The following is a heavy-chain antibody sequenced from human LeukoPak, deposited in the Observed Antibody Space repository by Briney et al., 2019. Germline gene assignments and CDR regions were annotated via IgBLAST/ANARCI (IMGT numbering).Heavy chain of an antibody. J-gene: IGHJ5*02. D-gene: IGHD2-2*02. Sequence: ASVKVSCKASGYTFSSYGISWVRQAPGQGLEWMGWISAYNGNTIYAQKLQGRVTMTTDTSTSTAYMELRSPRSDDTAVYYCARDGDHCSSTSCYSWFDPWGQGTLVTVSS. V-gene: IGHV1-18*01. CDR3: ARDGDHCSSTSCYSWFDP. CDR1: GYTFSSYG. CDR2: ISAYNGNT.